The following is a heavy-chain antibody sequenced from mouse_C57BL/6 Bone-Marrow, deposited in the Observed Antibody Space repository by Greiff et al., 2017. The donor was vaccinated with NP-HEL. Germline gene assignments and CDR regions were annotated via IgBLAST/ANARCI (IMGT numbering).Heavy chain of an antibody. CDR3: ARGGHYYGPHYYAMDY. Sequence: EVQLQQSGPELVKPGASVKISCKASGYTFTDYYMNWVKQSHGKSLEWIGDINPNNGGTSYNQKFKGKATLTVDKSSSTAYMELRSLTSEDSAVYYCARGGHYYGPHYYAMDYWGQGTSVTVSS. J-gene: IGHJ4*01. CDR1: GYTFTDYY. V-gene: IGHV1-26*01. CDR2: INPNNGGT. D-gene: IGHD1-1*01.